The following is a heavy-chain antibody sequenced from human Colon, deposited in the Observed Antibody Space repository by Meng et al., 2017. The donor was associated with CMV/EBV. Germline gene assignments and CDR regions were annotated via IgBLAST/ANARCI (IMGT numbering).Heavy chain of an antibody. D-gene: IGHD3-3*01. CDR3: TKKNYD. Sequence: GESLKISCAASGFTLSIYTMTWVRQAPGKGLEWVSSISGGSDFIHYADSLKGRFTISRDNSKNLLYLQLNSLTAEDTGVYYCTKKNYDWGQGTLVTVSS. CDR2: ISGGSDFI. V-gene: IGHV3-21*01. J-gene: IGHJ4*02. CDR1: GFTLSIYT.